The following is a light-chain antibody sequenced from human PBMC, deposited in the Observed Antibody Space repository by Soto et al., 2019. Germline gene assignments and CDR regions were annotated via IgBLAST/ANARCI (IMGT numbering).Light chain of an antibody. CDR1: SNDVGGYNY. Sequence: QSVLTQPASVSGSPGQSITISCTGTSNDVGGYNYVSWYQQHPGTAPKLIISDVTKRPSGVSNRFSGSKSGNTASLTISGLQAEDEADYYCSSYLSGSTLVFGGGTQLTVL. CDR2: DVT. J-gene: IGLJ2*01. V-gene: IGLV2-14*01. CDR3: SSYLSGSTLV.